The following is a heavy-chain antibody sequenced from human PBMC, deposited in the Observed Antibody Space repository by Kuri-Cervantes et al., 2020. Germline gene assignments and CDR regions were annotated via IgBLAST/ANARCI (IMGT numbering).Heavy chain of an antibody. Sequence: GESLKISCAASGFTFSSYAMSWVRQAPGKGLEWVSAISGSGGSTYYADSVKGRFTISRDNSKNTLYPQMNSLRAEDTAVYYCAKNQRITMIVVVTYDFDYWGQGTPVTVSS. D-gene: IGHD3-22*01. CDR2: ISGSGGST. J-gene: IGHJ4*02. CDR1: GFTFSSYA. V-gene: IGHV3-23*01. CDR3: AKNQRITMIVVVTYDFDY.